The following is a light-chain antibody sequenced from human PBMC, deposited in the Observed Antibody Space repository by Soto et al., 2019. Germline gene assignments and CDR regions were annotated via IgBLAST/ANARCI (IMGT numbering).Light chain of an antibody. CDR2: GAS. V-gene: IGKV3-20*01. J-gene: IGKJ4*01. Sequence: EIVLTQSPGTLSLSPGERATLSCRASQSVSSSYLAWYQQKPGQAPRQLIYGASSRATGIPDRFSGSGSGKDFTFTITRLEPEDFAVYYCQHYRTSFGGGTRVEIK. CDR3: QHYRTS. CDR1: QSVSSSY.